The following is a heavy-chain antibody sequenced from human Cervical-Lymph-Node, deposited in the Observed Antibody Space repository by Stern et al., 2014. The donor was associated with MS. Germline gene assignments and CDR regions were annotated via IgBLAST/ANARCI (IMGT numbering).Heavy chain of an antibody. D-gene: IGHD5-24*01. CDR2: IYPGDSDT. V-gene: IGHV5-51*03. CDR3: ARCLDGYNEPYYFDY. CDR1: GYSFTSYW. J-gene: IGHJ4*02. Sequence: VQLVESGAEVKKPGESLKISCKGSGYSFTSYWIGWVRQMPGKGLEWMGIIYPGDSDTRYSPSFQGQVTISADKSISTAYLQWSSLKASDTAMYYCARCLDGYNEPYYFDYWGQGTLVTVSS.